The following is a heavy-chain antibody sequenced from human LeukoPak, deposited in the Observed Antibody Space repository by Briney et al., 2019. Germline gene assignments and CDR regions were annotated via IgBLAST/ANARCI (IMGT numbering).Heavy chain of an antibody. V-gene: IGHV3-21*01. CDR1: GFTFSSYS. CDR3: ARGLPTLGVYYGMDV. J-gene: IGHJ6*02. CDR2: ISSSSSYI. Sequence: GGSLRLSCAASGFTFSSYSMNWVRQAPGKGLEWVSSISSSSSYIYYADSVKGRFTISRDNAKNSLYLQMNSLRAEDTAVYYCARGLPTLGVYYGMDVWGQGTRSPSP.